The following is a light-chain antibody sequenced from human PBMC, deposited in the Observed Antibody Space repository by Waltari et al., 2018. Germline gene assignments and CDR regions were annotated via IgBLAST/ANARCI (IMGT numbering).Light chain of an antibody. Sequence: DIVMTQSPDSLAVSLGESATITCKSSQSVLNTPHNKNYLAWYQQKPGQPPKLIITWASTRESGVPARFSGSGSGTDFTLTIGSLQAEDVAVYYCQQYYSILPLTFGGGTKVEIK. CDR3: QQYYSILPLT. CDR2: WAS. J-gene: IGKJ4*01. V-gene: IGKV4-1*01. CDR1: QSVLNTPHNKNY.